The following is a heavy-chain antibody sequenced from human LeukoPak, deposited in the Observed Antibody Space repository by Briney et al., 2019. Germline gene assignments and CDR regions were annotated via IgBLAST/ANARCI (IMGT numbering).Heavy chain of an antibody. Sequence: ASVKVSCKASGYTFTSYGISWVRQAPAQGLGWMGWISAYNGNTNYAQKLQGRVTMTTDTSTSTAYMELRSLRSDDTAVYYCAREGGDVDTGMVRYYFDYWGQGTLVTVSS. V-gene: IGHV1-18*01. CDR2: ISAYNGNT. J-gene: IGHJ4*02. CDR1: GYTFTSYG. CDR3: AREGGDVDTGMVRYYFDY. D-gene: IGHD5-18*01.